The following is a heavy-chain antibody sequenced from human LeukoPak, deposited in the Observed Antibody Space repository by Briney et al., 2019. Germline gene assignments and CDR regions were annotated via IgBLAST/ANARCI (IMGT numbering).Heavy chain of an antibody. Sequence: GGSLRLSCAASGFTFSSYAMHWVRQAPGKGLEWVAVISYDGSNIYYADSVRGRFTISRDNSKNTLYLQVNSLRAEDTAVYYCARAGQWLDGKIDYWGQGTLVTVSS. CDR1: GFTFSSYA. CDR2: ISYDGSNI. D-gene: IGHD6-19*01. V-gene: IGHV3-30*04. CDR3: ARAGQWLDGKIDY. J-gene: IGHJ4*02.